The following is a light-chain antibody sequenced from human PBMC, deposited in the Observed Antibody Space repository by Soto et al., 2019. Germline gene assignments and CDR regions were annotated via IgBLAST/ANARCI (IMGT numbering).Light chain of an antibody. V-gene: IGKV2-28*01. CDR1: QSLLHSNGYNY. J-gene: IGKJ1*01. Sequence: DIVMTQSPLSLPVTPGEPTSISCRSSQSLLHSNGYNYLDWYLQKPGQSPQLVIYLGSNRASGVPNRFSGSGSGTDFTLKISRVEAEDVGVYYCMQALQSPRTFGQGTKVEIK. CDR2: LGS. CDR3: MQALQSPRT.